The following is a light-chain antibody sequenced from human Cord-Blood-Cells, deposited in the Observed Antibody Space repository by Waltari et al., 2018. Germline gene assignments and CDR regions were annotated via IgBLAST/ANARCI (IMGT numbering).Light chain of an antibody. CDR3: SSYTSSSTVV. CDR2: DGS. J-gene: IGLJ2*01. Sequence: QSALTQPPSVSGSPGRSSTTSCTGTSRDVGGYNYVSWYQQHPGKAPKLMIYDGSNRPSGVSNRFSGSKSGNTASLTISGLQAEDEADYYCSSYTSSSTVVFGGGTKLTVL. CDR1: SRDVGGYNY. V-gene: IGLV2-14*01.